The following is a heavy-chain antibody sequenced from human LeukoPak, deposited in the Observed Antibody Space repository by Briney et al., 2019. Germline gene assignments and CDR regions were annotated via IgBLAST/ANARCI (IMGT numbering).Heavy chain of an antibody. CDR2: MNPNSGNT. CDR3: ARRKIAAAGISDY. Sequence: GASVKVSCKVSGYTLTELSMHWVRQAPGKGLEWMGWMNPNSGNTGYAQKFQGRVTMTRNTSISTAYMELSSLRSEDTAVYYCARRKIAAAGISDYWGQGTLVTVSS. V-gene: IGHV1-8*01. J-gene: IGHJ4*02. CDR1: GYTLTELS. D-gene: IGHD6-13*01.